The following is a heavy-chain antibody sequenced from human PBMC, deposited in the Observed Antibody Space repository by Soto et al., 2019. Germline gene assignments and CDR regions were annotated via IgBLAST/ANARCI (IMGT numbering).Heavy chain of an antibody. Sequence: GGSLRLSCAASGFTFSDYYMSWIRQAPGKGLEWVSYISSSGSTIYYADSVKGRFTISRDNAKNSLYLQMNSLRAEDTAVYYCARDKPSLAGDSSFDYWGQGTLVTVSS. CDR3: ARDKPSLAGDSSFDY. CDR2: ISSSGSTI. CDR1: GFTFSDYY. D-gene: IGHD4-17*01. J-gene: IGHJ4*02. V-gene: IGHV3-11*01.